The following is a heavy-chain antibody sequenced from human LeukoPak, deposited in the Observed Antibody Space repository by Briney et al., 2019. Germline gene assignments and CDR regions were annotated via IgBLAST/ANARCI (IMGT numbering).Heavy chain of an antibody. D-gene: IGHD3-16*02. CDR2: IYYSGST. V-gene: IGHV4-59*01. CDR1: GGSISSYY. CDR3: AGSYYDYVWGSYRYGNNWFDP. J-gene: IGHJ5*02. Sequence: PSETLSLTCTVSGGSISSYYSSWIRQPPGKGLEWIGYIYYSGSTNYNPSLKSRVTISVDTSKNQFSLKLSSVTAADTAVYYCAGSYYDYVWGSYRYGNNWFDPWGQGTLVTVSS.